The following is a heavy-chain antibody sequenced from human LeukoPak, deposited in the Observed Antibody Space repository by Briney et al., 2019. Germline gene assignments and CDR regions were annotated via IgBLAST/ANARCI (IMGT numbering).Heavy chain of an antibody. CDR3: ATVTKVDFDY. V-gene: IGHV3-30*09. CDR1: GFTFRSYT. J-gene: IGHJ4*02. CDR2: VSVEGIGR. Sequence: PGGSLRLSCAASGFTFRSYTSYWFRQAPGKGLEWVASVSVEGIGRYFPGSVEGRFAISRDDSKKSVFLQMSNLRPEDTAVYFCATVTKVDFDYWGQGTLVTVSS. D-gene: IGHD4-11*01.